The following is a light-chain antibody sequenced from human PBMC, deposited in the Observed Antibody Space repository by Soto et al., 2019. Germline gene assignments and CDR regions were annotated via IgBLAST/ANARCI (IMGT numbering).Light chain of an antibody. CDR2: SAS. CDR1: QSISTE. Sequence: EIVMTQSPATLSVSPGERATLSCRASQSISTELAWYQQKPGQPPRLLIYSASTRATGVPARFTGSGSGSEFTLTISGLQSEDFAFYYCQQGHNWPLTLGQGTRLEI. J-gene: IGKJ2*01. CDR3: QQGHNWPLT. V-gene: IGKV3-15*01.